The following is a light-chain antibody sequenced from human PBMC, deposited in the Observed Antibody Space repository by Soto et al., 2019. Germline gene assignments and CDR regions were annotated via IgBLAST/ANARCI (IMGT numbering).Light chain of an antibody. CDR3: SSYTSSSTRG. Sequence: QSALTQPASVSGSLGQSITISCTGTSSDVGGYNYVSWYQQHPGKAPKRMIYEVSNRPSGVSNRFSGSKSGNTASLTISGLQAEDEADYYCSSYTSSSTRGFGGGTKLT. J-gene: IGLJ3*02. V-gene: IGLV2-14*01. CDR2: EVS. CDR1: SSDVGGYNY.